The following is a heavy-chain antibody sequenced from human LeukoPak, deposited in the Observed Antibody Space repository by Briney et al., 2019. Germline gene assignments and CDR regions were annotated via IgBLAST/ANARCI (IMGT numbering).Heavy chain of an antibody. D-gene: IGHD3-10*01. V-gene: IGHV1-8*03. CDR2: MNPNSGNT. CDR1: GYTFTSYD. Sequence: ASVKVSCKASGYTFTSYDINWVRQATGQGLEWMGWMNPNSGNTGYAQKFQGRVTITRNTSISTAYMELSSLRSEDTAVYYCARGGDFEHYYYMDVWGKGPRSPSP. J-gene: IGHJ6*03. CDR3: ARGGDFEHYYYMDV.